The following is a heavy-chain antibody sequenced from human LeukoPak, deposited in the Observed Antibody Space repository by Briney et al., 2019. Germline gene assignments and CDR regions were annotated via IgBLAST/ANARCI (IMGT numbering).Heavy chain of an antibody. J-gene: IGHJ3*02. D-gene: IGHD3-9*01. V-gene: IGHV3-30*18. CDR3: AKDRALLGIINSGSDI. CDR1: GFRITNHG. Sequence: GGSLRLSCAASGFRITNHGIHWVRQAPGKGLEWVTVISYDGGKEYYAESVKGRFTISRDTSKNAVYLQMDSLRAEDTAVYYCAKDRALLGIINSGSDIWGQGTMVTVSS. CDR2: ISYDGGKE.